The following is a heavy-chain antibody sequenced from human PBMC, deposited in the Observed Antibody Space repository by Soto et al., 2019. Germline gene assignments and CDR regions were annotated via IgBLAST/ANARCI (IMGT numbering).Heavy chain of an antibody. CDR1: GYTFFTYD. V-gene: IGHV1-18*01. J-gene: IGHJ5*02. CDR2: ISTYSGDT. D-gene: IGHD5-12*01. Sequence: ASVKVSCKASGYTFFTYDISWVRQAPGQGPEWMGWISTYSGDTKYAQKFQGRVTMTTDTSTTTAYLELRSLRSDDTAVYYCARHHGPTTSENWFDPWGQGTLVTVSS. CDR3: ARHHGPTTSENWFDP.